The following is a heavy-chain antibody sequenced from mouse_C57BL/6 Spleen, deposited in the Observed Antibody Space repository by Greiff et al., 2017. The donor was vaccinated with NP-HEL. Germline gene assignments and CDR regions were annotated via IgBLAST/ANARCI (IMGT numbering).Heavy chain of an antibody. J-gene: IGHJ2*01. Sequence: VQLKQSGPELVKPGDSVKISCKASGYSFTCYFMNWVMQSHGKSLEWIGRINPYNGDTFYNQKFKGKATLTVDKSSSTAHMELRSLTSEDSAVYYCACYDGYYEGYWGQGTTLTVSS. D-gene: IGHD2-3*01. CDR3: ACYDGYYEGY. CDR1: GYSFTCYF. V-gene: IGHV1-20*01. CDR2: INPYNGDT.